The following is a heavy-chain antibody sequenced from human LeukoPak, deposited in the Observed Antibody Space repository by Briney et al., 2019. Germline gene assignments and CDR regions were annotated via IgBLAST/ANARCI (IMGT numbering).Heavy chain of an antibody. Sequence: RGSLRLSFAASGFTFSSYSMNWVRQAPGKGLEWVSYISSSSSTIYYADSVKGRFTISRDNAKNSLYLQMNSLRVEDTAVYYCAKDTGAYGDYPGGLEYWAQGTPVTVSS. CDR3: AKDTGAYGDYPGGLEY. CDR1: GFTFSSYS. V-gene: IGHV3-48*01. D-gene: IGHD4-17*01. J-gene: IGHJ4*02. CDR2: ISSSSSTI.